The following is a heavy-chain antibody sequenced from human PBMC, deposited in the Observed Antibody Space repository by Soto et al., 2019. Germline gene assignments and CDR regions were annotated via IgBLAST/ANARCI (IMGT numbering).Heavy chain of an antibody. CDR2: IWYDGSNK. CDR1: GFTFSSYG. J-gene: IGHJ4*02. Sequence: GGSLRLSCAASGFTFSSYGMHWVRQAPGKGLEWVAVIWYDGSNKYYADSVKGRFTISRDNSKNTLYLQMNSLRAEDTAVYYCAKGSGYDLYYFDYWGQGTLVTVSS. CDR3: AKGSGYDLYYFDY. V-gene: IGHV3-33*06. D-gene: IGHD5-12*01.